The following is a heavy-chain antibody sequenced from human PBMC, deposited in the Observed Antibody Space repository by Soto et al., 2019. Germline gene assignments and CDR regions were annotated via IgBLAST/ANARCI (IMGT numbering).Heavy chain of an antibody. J-gene: IGHJ4*02. CDR2: IFPQSGAT. Sequence: QVQLVQSGAEVKKPGASVRVSCKSSGYTFSDYNVHWVRQAPGQGLEWLGWIFPQSGATKYKQRLQGRVTMTRDTSISAVYMELSGLRSDDTAAYYCARESSTWNQSCSRTTCALDQWGQGTLVIVSS. D-gene: IGHD2-2*01. V-gene: IGHV1-2*02. CDR3: ARESSTWNQSCSRTTCALDQ. CDR1: GYTFSDYN.